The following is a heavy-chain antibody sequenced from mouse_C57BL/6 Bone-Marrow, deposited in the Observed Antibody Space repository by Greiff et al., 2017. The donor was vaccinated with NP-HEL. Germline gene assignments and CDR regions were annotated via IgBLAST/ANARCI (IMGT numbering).Heavy chain of an antibody. D-gene: IGHD1-1*01. CDR3: ARHPYYYGSSYPYWYFDV. CDR1: GFTFSDYG. CDR2: ISSGSSTI. V-gene: IGHV5-17*01. Sequence: EVKVVESGGGLVKPGGSLKLSCAASGFTFSDYGMHWVRQAPEKGLEWVAYISSGSSTIYYADTVKGRFTISRDNAKNTLFLQMTSLRSEDTAMYYCARHPYYYGSSYPYWYFDVWGTGTTVTVSS. J-gene: IGHJ1*03.